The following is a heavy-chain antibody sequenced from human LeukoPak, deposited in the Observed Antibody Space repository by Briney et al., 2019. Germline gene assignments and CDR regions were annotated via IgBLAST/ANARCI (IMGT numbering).Heavy chain of an antibody. Sequence: PGGSLRLSCAASGFTFSNAWMTWVRQAPGKGLEWVGRIKSKTDGGAADYAAPVKGRFTISRDDSKNTLYLQMDSLRGEDTAVYYCAKDHSSAWDYFYYGMNVWGQGTTVTVSS. V-gene: IGHV3-15*01. D-gene: IGHD6-19*01. J-gene: IGHJ6*02. CDR2: IKSKTDGGAA. CDR3: AKDHSSAWDYFYYGMNV. CDR1: GFTFSNAW.